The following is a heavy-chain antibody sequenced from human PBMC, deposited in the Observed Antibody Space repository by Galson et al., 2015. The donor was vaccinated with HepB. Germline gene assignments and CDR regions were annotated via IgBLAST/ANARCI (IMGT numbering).Heavy chain of an antibody. Sequence: SVKVSCKASGYTFTSYDINWVRQATGQGLEWMGWMNPNSGNTGYAQKFQGRVTMTRNTSISTAYMELSSLRSEDTAVYYCARRPARIAAARRGYYYGMDVWGQGTTVTVSS. J-gene: IGHJ6*02. CDR2: MNPNSGNT. CDR1: GYTFTSYD. D-gene: IGHD6-13*01. CDR3: ARRPARIAAARRGYYYGMDV. V-gene: IGHV1-8*01.